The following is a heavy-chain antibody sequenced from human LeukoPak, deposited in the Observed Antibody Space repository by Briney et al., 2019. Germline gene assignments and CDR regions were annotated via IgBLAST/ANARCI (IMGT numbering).Heavy chain of an antibody. CDR3: ARAWEVVRSWYDY. V-gene: IGHV3-21*01. J-gene: IGHJ4*02. CDR1: GFTFSSYS. CDR2: ISSSSSYI. D-gene: IGHD6-13*01. Sequence: GGSLRLSCAASGFTFSSYSMNWVRQAPGKGLEWVSSISSSSSYIYYADSVKGRFTISRDNAKNSLYLRMNSLRAEDTAVYYCARAWEVVRSWYDYWGQGTLVTVSS.